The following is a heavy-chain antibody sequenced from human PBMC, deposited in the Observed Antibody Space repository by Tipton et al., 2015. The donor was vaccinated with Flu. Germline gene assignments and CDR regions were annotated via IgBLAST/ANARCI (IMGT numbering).Heavy chain of an antibody. Sequence: QMQLVQSGAEVKKPGSSVKVSCKASGGTFSSYAISWVRQAPGQGLEWMGGIIPIFGTANYAQKFQGRVTITADESTSTAYMELSSLRSEDTAVYYCARGKVTMKNYYYGMDVWGQGTTVTVSS. CDR3: ARGKVTMKNYYYGMDV. V-gene: IGHV1-69*01. J-gene: IGHJ6*02. D-gene: IGHD3-22*01. CDR2: IIPIFGTA. CDR1: GGTFSSYA.